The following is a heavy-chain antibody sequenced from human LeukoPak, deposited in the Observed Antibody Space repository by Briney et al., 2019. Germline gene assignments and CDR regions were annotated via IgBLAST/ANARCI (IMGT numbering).Heavy chain of an antibody. V-gene: IGHV1-8*02. J-gene: IGHJ4*02. CDR2: MNPNSGNT. Sequence: AASVKVSCKASGYTFTDYYIHWVRQAPGQGLEWMGWMNPNSGNTGYAQKFQGRVIMTRNTSINTAYMELSSLRFDDTAFYYCARLGSRGDFWGQGTLVTVSS. D-gene: IGHD3-10*01. CDR1: GYTFTDYY. CDR3: ARLGSRGDF.